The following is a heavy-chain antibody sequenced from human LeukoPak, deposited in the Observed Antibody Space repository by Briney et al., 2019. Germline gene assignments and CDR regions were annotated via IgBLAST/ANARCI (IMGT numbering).Heavy chain of an antibody. D-gene: IGHD2-8*02. V-gene: IGHV4-4*07. CDR2: IYTSGRT. J-gene: IGHJ4*02. Sequence: SETLSLTCTVSGGSISYYYWNWIRQPAGKGLEWIGRIYTSGRTYYNPSLKGRVSMSVDTSKNQFSLKLSSVTAADTAVYYCARGYWFYFDYWGQGTLVTVSS. CDR3: ARGYWFYFDY. CDR1: GGSISYYY.